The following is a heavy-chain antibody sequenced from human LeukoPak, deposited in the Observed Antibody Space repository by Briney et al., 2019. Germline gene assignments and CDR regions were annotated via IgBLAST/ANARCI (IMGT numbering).Heavy chain of an antibody. CDR2: IIPIFGTA. CDR1: GGTFSSYA. D-gene: IGHD2-2*01. Sequence: GASVKVSCKASGGTFSSYAISWVRQAPGQGLEWMGGIIPIFGTANYAQKFQGRVTITADESTSTAYMELSSLRSEDTAVYYCARDRKGIVVVPAAPPPHWFDPWGQGTLVTVSS. V-gene: IGHV1-69*13. J-gene: IGHJ5*02. CDR3: ARDRKGIVVVPAAPPPHWFDP.